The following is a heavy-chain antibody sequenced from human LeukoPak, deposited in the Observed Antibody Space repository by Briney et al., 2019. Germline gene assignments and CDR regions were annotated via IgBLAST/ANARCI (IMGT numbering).Heavy chain of an antibody. D-gene: IGHD6-19*01. Sequence: PGGSLRLSCAASGFTFSSYAMNWVRQAPGKGLEWVSLISGNGGGTYYADSVKGRFTISRDNSKTTVYLQMNSLRAEDTAVYYCAREDSSGWYVFDYWGQGTLVTVSS. V-gene: IGHV3-23*01. CDR3: AREDSSGWYVFDY. J-gene: IGHJ4*02. CDR1: GFTFSSYA. CDR2: ISGNGGGT.